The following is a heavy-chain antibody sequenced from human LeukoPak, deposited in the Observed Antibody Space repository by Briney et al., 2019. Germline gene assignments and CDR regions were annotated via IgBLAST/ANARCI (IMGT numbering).Heavy chain of an antibody. D-gene: IGHD5-18*01. V-gene: IGHV4-61*02. CDR1: GGSISSGSYY. CDR2: IYYSGST. J-gene: IGHJ4*02. Sequence: PSQTLSLTCTVSGGSISSGSYYWSWIRQPAGKGLEWIGSIYYSGSTYYNPSLKSRVTISVDTSKNQFSLKLSSVTAADTAVYYCARGKLETATVRLLYYFDYWGQGTLVTVSS. CDR3: ARGKLETATVRLLYYFDY.